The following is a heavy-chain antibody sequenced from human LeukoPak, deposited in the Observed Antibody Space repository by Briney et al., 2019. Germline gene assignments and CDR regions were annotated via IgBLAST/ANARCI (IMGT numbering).Heavy chain of an antibody. J-gene: IGHJ4*02. Sequence: PGGSLRLSCAASGFTVSSNYMSWVRQAPGRGLEWVSVIYSGGSTYYADSVKGRFTISRDNSKNTLYLQMNSLRAEDTAVYYCAKPDPSCSSTSCYFNYWGQGTLVTVSS. CDR1: GFTVSSNY. V-gene: IGHV3-53*01. CDR3: AKPDPSCSSTSCYFNY. CDR2: IYSGGST. D-gene: IGHD2-2*01.